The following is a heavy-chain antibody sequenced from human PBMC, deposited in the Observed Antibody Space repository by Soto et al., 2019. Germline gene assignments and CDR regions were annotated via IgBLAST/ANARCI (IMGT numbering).Heavy chain of an antibody. Sequence: SETLSLTSTVSGGSISSGGYYWSWIRQHPGKGLEWIGYIYYSGSTYYNPSLKSRVTISVDTSKNQFSLKLSSVTAADTAVYYCARALAAAGGNDYWGQGTLVTGSS. CDR2: IYYSGST. CDR1: GGSISSGGYY. D-gene: IGHD6-13*01. V-gene: IGHV4-31*03. J-gene: IGHJ4*02. CDR3: ARALAAAGGNDY.